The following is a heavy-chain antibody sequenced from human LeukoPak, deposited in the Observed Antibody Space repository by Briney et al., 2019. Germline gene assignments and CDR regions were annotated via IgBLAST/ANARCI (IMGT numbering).Heavy chain of an antibody. V-gene: IGHV3-7*03. J-gene: IGHJ4*02. Sequence: GGSLRLSCTASGFTFSGYWMSWVRQAPGKGLEWVANIKHVGTEKYYVDSVKGRFTISRDNAKNSLYLQMNSLRAEDTAVYYCARRGESTNYGDYRFDSWGQGTLVTVSS. CDR1: GFTFSGYW. CDR2: IKHVGTEK. D-gene: IGHD4-17*01. CDR3: ARRGESTNYGDYRFDS.